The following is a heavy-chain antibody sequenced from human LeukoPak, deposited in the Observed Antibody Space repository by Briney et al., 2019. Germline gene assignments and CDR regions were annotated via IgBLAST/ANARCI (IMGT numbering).Heavy chain of an antibody. D-gene: IGHD1-26*01. Sequence: GGSLRLSCAASGFIFDDYAMHWVRQAPGKGLEWVSGISWNSGSIGYADSVKGRFTISRDNAKNSLYLQMNGLRAEDTALYYCAKDSIVGATMFGAFDIWGQGTMVTVSS. V-gene: IGHV3-9*01. J-gene: IGHJ3*02. CDR2: ISWNSGSI. CDR1: GFIFDDYA. CDR3: AKDSIVGATMFGAFDI.